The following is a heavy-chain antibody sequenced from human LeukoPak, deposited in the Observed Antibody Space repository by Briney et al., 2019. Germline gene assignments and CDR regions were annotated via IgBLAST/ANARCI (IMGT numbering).Heavy chain of an antibody. CDR2: IYTSGST. CDR1: GGSISSGSYY. J-gene: IGHJ6*03. Sequence: SETLSLTCTVSGGSISSGSYYWSWIRQPAGKGLEWIGRIYTSGSTYYNPSLKSRVTISVDTSKNQFSLKLSSVTAADTAVYYCARDTSYDFWSGYYYYYYYMDVWGKGTTVTVSS. CDR3: ARDTSYDFWSGYYYYYYYMDV. D-gene: IGHD3-3*01. V-gene: IGHV4-61*02.